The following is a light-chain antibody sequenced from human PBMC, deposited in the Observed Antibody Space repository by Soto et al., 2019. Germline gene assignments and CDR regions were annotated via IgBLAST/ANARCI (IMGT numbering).Light chain of an antibody. CDR1: QSVTNKY. CDR3: HQYGSSPPYT. V-gene: IGKV3-20*01. CDR2: GSS. J-gene: IGKJ2*01. Sequence: EVVLTQSPGTLSLSPGESATLSCRASQSVTNKYLAWYQQKPGQGPRLLIFGSSDRATGIPDRFSGSGSGTDFTLTISRLVPEDFAVYYCHQYGSSPPYTFGQGTKLEIK.